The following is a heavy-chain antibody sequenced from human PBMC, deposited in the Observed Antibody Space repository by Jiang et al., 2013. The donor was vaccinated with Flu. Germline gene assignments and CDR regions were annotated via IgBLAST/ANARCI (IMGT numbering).Heavy chain of an antibody. D-gene: IGHD3-10*01. CDR2: IYYSGST. J-gene: IGHJ4*02. V-gene: IGHV4-59*08. Sequence: LLKPSETLSLTCTVSGGSISSYYWSWIRQPPGKGLEWIGYIYYSGSTNYNPSLKSRVTISVDTSKNQFSLKLSSVTAADTAVYYCARMVRGAVDYWGQGTLVTVPS. CDR3: ARMVRGAVDY. CDR1: GGSISSYY.